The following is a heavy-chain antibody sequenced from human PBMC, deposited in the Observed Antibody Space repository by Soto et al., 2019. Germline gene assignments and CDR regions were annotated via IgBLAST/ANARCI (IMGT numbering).Heavy chain of an antibody. V-gene: IGHV5-10-1*01. CDR1: EYSFRIYW. D-gene: IGHD3-10*01. Sequence: PGESLKISCQAFEYSFRIYWISWVRQKPGGGLEWMGRVDPNDSFATYSPSFEGHVSISVDKSTNIVYLQWRSPRASDTATYYCARHQSGSGNSNFDFWGQGTPVTVSS. CDR3: ARHQSGSGNSNFDF. J-gene: IGHJ4*02. CDR2: VDPNDSFA.